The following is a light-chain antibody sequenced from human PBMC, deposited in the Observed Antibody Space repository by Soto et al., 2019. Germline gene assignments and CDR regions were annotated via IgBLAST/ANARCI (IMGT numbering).Light chain of an antibody. V-gene: IGKV3-15*01. Sequence: EIVMTQSPATLSVSPGERATLSCRASQSVSLNLAWYQQKPGQAPRLLIYGASTRATAIPARFSGSGSGTEFNLTISSLQSEDFAVYHCQQYNNWPLTFGGGTKVEIK. J-gene: IGKJ4*01. CDR3: QQYNNWPLT. CDR2: GAS. CDR1: QSVSLN.